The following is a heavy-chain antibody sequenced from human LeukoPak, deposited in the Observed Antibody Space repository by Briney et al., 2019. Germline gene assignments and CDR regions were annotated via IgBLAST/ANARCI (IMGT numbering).Heavy chain of an antibody. CDR3: ASTYSSGSLLFYFDY. CDR1: GYTFTGYY. Sequence: ASVKVSCKASGYTFTGYYMHWVRQAPGQGLEWMGWISAYNGNTNYAQKLQGRVTMTTDTSTSTAYMELRSLRSDDTAVYYCASTYSSGSLLFYFDYWGQGTLVTVSS. J-gene: IGHJ4*02. D-gene: IGHD6-19*01. CDR2: ISAYNGNT. V-gene: IGHV1-18*04.